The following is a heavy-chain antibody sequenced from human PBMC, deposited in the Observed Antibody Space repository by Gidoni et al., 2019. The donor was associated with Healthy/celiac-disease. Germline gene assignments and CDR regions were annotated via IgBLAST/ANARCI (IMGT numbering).Heavy chain of an antibody. Sequence: QVQLVQSGAEVKKPGASVQVSCKASGYTFTGYYMHWVRQAPGQGLEWMGWINPNSGGTNYAQKFQGRVTMTRDTSISTAYMERSRLRSDDTAVYYCARSPEDATGGWFDPWGQGTLVTVSS. CDR2: INPNSGGT. CDR3: ARSPEDATGGWFDP. D-gene: IGHD2-15*01. J-gene: IGHJ5*02. V-gene: IGHV1-2*02. CDR1: GYTFTGYY.